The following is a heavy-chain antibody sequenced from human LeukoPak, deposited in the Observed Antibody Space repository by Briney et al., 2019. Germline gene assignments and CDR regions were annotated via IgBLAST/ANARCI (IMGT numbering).Heavy chain of an antibody. D-gene: IGHD1-26*01. V-gene: IGHV3-21*01. CDR3: AREDGVVGATSAFDI. CDR2: INGRSNYI. CDR1: GFTFSTYT. J-gene: IGHJ3*02. Sequence: GGSLRLSCAATGFTFSTYTMNWVRQAPGKGLEWVSSINGRSNYIYYADSMKGRLTIYRDNAKNSLYLQMNSLRGDDTAVYYCAREDGVVGATSAFDIWGLGTMVT.